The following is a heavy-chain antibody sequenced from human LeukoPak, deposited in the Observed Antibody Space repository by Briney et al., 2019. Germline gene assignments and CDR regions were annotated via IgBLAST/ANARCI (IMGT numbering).Heavy chain of an antibody. V-gene: IGHV1-69*05. CDR3: AREGYYDSSGYYSSWFDP. D-gene: IGHD3-22*01. CDR2: IIPVFGTA. Sequence: SVKVSCKASGGTFSSYAISWVRQAPGQGLEWMGGIIPVFGTANYAQKFQGRVTITTDESTSTAYMELSSLRSEDTAVYYCAREGYYDSSGYYSSWFDPWGQGTLVTVSS. CDR1: GGTFSSYA. J-gene: IGHJ5*02.